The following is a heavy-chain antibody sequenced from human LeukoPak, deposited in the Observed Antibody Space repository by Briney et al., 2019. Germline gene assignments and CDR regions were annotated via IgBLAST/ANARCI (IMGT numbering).Heavy chain of an antibody. D-gene: IGHD2-2*01. CDR2: IYHSGST. Sequence: SETLSLTCTVSGYSISSGYYWGWIRQPPGKGLAWIGSIYHSGSTYYNPSLKSRVTISVDTSKNQFSLKLSSVTAADTAVYYCARDIAVVPAAINDAFDIWGQGRMVTVSS. J-gene: IGHJ3*02. CDR1: GYSISSGYY. CDR3: ARDIAVVPAAINDAFDI. V-gene: IGHV4-38-2*02.